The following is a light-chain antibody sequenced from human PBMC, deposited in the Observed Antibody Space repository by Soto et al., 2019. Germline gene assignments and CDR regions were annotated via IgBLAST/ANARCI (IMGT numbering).Light chain of an antibody. CDR1: QSISSSY. CDR3: QQYGSSSYT. CDR2: AAS. J-gene: IGKJ2*01. V-gene: IGKV3-20*01. Sequence: EIVLTQSPGTLSLSPGERATLSCRASQSISSSYLAWYQQKPGQAPRLLIYAASSRATGIPDRFSGIGSGTDFTLTISRLEPEDFAVYYCQQYGSSSYTFGQRTQLEIK.